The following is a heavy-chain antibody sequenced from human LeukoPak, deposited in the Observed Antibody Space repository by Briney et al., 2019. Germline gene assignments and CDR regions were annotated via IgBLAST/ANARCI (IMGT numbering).Heavy chain of an antibody. D-gene: IGHD2-2*02. CDR3: AKDQEGYIGVVPAAINFFDY. CDR1: GFTFSSYG. V-gene: IGHV3-30*02. J-gene: IGHJ4*02. Sequence: GGSLRLSCAASGFTFSSYGMHWVRQAPGKGLEWVAFIRYDGNNKYYADSVKGRFTISRDNSKNTLYLQMNSLRGEDAAVYYCAKDQEGYIGVVPAAINFFDYWGQGTLVTVSS. CDR2: IRYDGNNK.